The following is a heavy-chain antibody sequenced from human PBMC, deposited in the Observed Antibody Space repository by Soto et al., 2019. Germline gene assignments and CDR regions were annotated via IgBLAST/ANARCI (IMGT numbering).Heavy chain of an antibody. Sequence: QVQLVQSGAEVKKPGASVKVSCKASGYTFTSYGISWVRQAPGQGLEWMGWISAYNANTNYAQKLQGRVTMTTDTTTSKAYMELRSLRSDDTAVYYCARDSKGYCTSTSCYDWFDPWGQGTLVTVSS. D-gene: IGHD2-2*01. CDR1: GYTFTSYG. V-gene: IGHV1-18*01. J-gene: IGHJ5*02. CDR3: ARDSKGYCTSTSCYDWFDP. CDR2: ISAYNANT.